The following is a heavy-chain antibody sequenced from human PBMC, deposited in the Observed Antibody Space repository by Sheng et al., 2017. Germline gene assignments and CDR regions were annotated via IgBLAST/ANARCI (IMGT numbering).Heavy chain of an antibody. CDR2: IYYSGST. CDR3: ARRVYDFWAAFDY. Sequence: QLQLQESGPGLVKPSETLSLTCTVSGGSISSSSYYWGWIRQPPGKGLEWIGSIYYSGSTYYNPSLKSRVTISVDTSKNQFSLKLSSVTAADTAVYYCARRVYDFWAAFDYWGQGTLVT. D-gene: IGHD3-3*01. V-gene: IGHV4-39*01. CDR1: GGSISSSSYY. J-gene: IGHJ4*02.